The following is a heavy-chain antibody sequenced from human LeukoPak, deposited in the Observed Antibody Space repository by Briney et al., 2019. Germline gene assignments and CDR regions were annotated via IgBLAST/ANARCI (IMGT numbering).Heavy chain of an antibody. Sequence: ASVKVSCKASGYTFSSYHVHWVRQAPGQGLEWMGKITPSDGSTTYAQNFQDRVIMTRDTSPSTVYMQLSSLRSEDTAVYYCARDSYGSDYWGQGTLVTVSS. D-gene: IGHD5-18*01. J-gene: IGHJ4*02. CDR1: GYTFSSYH. V-gene: IGHV1-46*01. CDR2: ITPSDGST. CDR3: ARDSYGSDY.